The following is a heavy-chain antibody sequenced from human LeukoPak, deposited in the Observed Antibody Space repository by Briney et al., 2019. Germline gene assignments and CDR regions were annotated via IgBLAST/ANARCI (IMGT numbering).Heavy chain of an antibody. J-gene: IGHJ4*02. CDR2: INISGST. V-gene: IGHV4-34*01. CDR1: GGSFSGYY. D-gene: IGHD6-19*01. Sequence: SETLSLTCAVYGGSFSGYYWCWIRQPPGKGLEGMGGINISGSTNYNPSLKSRVPKSVDTPKNPFSLTLSSVTAADTAVYYCARGSKNGYSSGWYFFGYDYWGQGTLVTVSS. CDR3: ARGSKNGYSSGWYFFGYDY.